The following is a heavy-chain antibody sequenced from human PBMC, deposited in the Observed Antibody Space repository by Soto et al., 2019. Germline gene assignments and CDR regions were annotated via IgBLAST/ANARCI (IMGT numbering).Heavy chain of an antibody. J-gene: IGHJ6*02. Sequence: GESLKISCKGSGYTFTNYWIGWVRQMPGKGPEWMGIIYPGDSDTKYNPSFQGQVTISADKSITTTYLQWSSLKASDTAMYYCARHMEAAAGQFYYYYGMDVWGQGTTVSVS. CDR2: IYPGDSDT. V-gene: IGHV5-51*01. CDR3: ARHMEAAAGQFYYYYGMDV. D-gene: IGHD6-13*01. CDR1: GYTFTNYW.